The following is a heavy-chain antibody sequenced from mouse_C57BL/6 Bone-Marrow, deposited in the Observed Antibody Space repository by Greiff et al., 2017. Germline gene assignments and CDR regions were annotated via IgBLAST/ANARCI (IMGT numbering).Heavy chain of an antibody. Sequence: EVQLQQSGPELVKPGASVKISCKASGYTFTDYYMHWVKQSPGKSLEWIGDINPNNGGTSYNQKFKGKATLTVDTSSSTAYMELRSLTSEDSAIYYCARRLLRHFDVWGTGTTVTVSS. V-gene: IGHV1-26*01. D-gene: IGHD1-2*01. J-gene: IGHJ1*03. CDR3: ARRLLRHFDV. CDR1: GYTFTDYY. CDR2: INPNNGGT.